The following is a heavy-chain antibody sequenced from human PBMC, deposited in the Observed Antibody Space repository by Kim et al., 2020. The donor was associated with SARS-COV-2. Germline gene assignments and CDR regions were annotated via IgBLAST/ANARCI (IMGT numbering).Heavy chain of an antibody. D-gene: IGHD2-21*02. CDR2: IYYSGST. J-gene: IGHJ4*02. CDR3: ARRRDYYFDY. V-gene: IGHV4-39*01. CDR1: GGSISSSSYY. Sequence: SETLSLTCTVSGGSISSSSYYWGWIRQPPGKGLEWIGSIYYSGSTYYNPSLKSRVTISVDTSKNQFSLKLSSVTAADTAVYYCARRRDYYFDYWGQGTLVTVSS.